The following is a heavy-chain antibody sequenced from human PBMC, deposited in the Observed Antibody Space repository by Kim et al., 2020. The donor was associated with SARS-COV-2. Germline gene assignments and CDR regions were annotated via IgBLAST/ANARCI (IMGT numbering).Heavy chain of an antibody. D-gene: IGHD5-18*01. J-gene: IGHJ5*02. CDR2: ISGSGGST. CDR3: AKDARGTAMADNWFDP. CDR1: GFTFSSYA. Sequence: GGSLRLSCAASGFTFSSYAMSWVRQAPGKGLEWVSAISGSGGSTYYADSVKGRFTISRDNSKNTLYLQMNSLRAEDTAVYYCAKDARGTAMADNWFDPWGQGTLVTVSS. V-gene: IGHV3-23*01.